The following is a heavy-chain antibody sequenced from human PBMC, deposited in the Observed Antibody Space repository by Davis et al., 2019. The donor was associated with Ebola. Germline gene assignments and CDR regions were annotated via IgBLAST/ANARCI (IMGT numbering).Heavy chain of an antibody. D-gene: IGHD4-23*01. J-gene: IGHJ4*02. CDR1: GYTFTSYA. V-gene: IGHV1-2*02. CDR2: INPNRGGT. CDR3: ATLTTVVTRSVDY. Sequence: ASVKVSCKASGYTFTSYAMHWVRQAPGQGLEWMGWINPNRGGTNYAQKFQGRVTMTRDTSISTAYMELSRLRSDDTAVYYCATLTTVVTRSVDYWGQGTLVTVSS.